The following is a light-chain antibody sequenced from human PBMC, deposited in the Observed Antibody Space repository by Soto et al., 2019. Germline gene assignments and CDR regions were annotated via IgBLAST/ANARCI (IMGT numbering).Light chain of an antibody. V-gene: IGLV1-36*01. CDR1: SSNIGNNA. J-gene: IGLJ1*01. Sequence: QSVLTQPPSVSEAPRQRVTISCSGSSSNIGNNAVNWYQQFPGQAPKIVIYYDDLLTSGVSDRFSGSKSGISASLAISDLQSDDEPDYYCAAWDDNLNAYVFGPGTKLTVL. CDR2: YDD. CDR3: AAWDDNLNAYV.